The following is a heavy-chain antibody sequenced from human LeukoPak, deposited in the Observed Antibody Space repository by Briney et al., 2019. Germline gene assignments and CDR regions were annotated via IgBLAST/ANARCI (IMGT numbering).Heavy chain of an antibody. J-gene: IGHJ6*03. Sequence: ASVKVSCKASGYTFTGYYMHWVRQAPGQGLEWMGWINPNSGGTNYAQKFQGRVTMTRDTSISTAYMELSRLRSDDTAVYHCARARRTGTTYYYYMDVWGKGTTVTVSS. CDR2: INPNSGGT. CDR1: GYTFTGYY. D-gene: IGHD1-7*01. V-gene: IGHV1-2*02. CDR3: ARARRTGTTYYYYMDV.